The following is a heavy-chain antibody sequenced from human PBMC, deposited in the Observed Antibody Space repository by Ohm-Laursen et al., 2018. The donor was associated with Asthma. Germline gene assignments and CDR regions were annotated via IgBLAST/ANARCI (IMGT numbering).Heavy chain of an antibody. Sequence: SLRLSCAASGFAFSTYGMHWVRQAPGKGLEWVAVISYHGSNQFYTNSVKGRFTISRDDSKNTLYLQMNSLRPEDTAVYYCAYEFGGSGDYWGQGTLVTVSS. CDR2: ISYHGSNQ. J-gene: IGHJ4*02. CDR3: AYEFGGSGDY. CDR1: GFAFSTYG. V-gene: IGHV3-30*03. D-gene: IGHD3-10*01.